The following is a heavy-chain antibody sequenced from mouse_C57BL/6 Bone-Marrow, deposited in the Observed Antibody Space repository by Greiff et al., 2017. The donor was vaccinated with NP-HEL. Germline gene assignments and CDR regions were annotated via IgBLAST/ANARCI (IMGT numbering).Heavy chain of an antibody. D-gene: IGHD1-1*01. V-gene: IGHV5-6*02. Sequence: EVKLVESGGDLVKPGGSLKLSCAASGFTFSSYGMSWVRQTPDKRLEWVATISSGGSYTYYPDSVKGRFTISRDNAKNTLYLQMSSLKSEDTAMYYCARHLSGRENWYFDVWGTGTTVTVSS. J-gene: IGHJ1*03. CDR2: ISSGGSYT. CDR1: GFTFSSYG. CDR3: ARHLSGRENWYFDV.